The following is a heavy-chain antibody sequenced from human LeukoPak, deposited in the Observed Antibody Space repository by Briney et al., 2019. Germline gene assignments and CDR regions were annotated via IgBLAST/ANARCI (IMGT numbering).Heavy chain of an antibody. V-gene: IGHV3-21*01. CDR2: ISSGSSYT. D-gene: IGHD6-6*01. CDR3: ARISSSSDLYYNGMDV. Sequence: PGGSLRLSCAASGFTFRTYYMHWVRQVPGKGLEWVSSISSGSSYTYYTDSVKGRFTISRDDAKNSLYLQVNSLRVEDTAVYYCARISSSSDLYYNGMDVWGQGTTVTVSS. J-gene: IGHJ6*02. CDR1: GFTFRTYY.